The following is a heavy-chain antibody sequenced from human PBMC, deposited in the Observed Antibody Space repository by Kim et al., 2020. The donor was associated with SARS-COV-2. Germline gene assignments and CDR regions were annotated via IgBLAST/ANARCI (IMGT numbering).Heavy chain of an antibody. V-gene: IGHV3-30*04. CDR2: ISYDGSNK. D-gene: IGHD6-19*01. Sequence: GGSLRLSCAASGFTFSSYAMHWVRQAPGKGLEWVAVISYDGSNKYYADSVKGRFTISRDNSKNTLYLQMNSLRAEDTAVYYCARTGAVAVAGLQNYYYYG. CDR1: GFTFSSYA. CDR3: ARTGAVAVAGLQNYYYYG. J-gene: IGHJ6*01.